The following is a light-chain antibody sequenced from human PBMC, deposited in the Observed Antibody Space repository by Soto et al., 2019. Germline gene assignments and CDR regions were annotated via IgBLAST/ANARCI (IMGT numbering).Light chain of an antibody. CDR1: SSDVGGYNY. J-gene: IGLJ3*02. CDR2: DVS. Sequence: QSALTQPASVSGSPGQSITISCTGTSSDVGGYNYVSWYQHHPGKAPKLMIYDVSHRPSGVSNRFSGSKSGNTASLTISGLQAEDEADYYCSSYGGASAPVLFGGGTKLTVL. V-gene: IGLV2-14*03. CDR3: SSYGGASAPVL.